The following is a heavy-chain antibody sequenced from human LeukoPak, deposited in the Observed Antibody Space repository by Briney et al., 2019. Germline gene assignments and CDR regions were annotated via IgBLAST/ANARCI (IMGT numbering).Heavy chain of an antibody. D-gene: IGHD1-14*01. J-gene: IGHJ6*03. V-gene: IGHV3-20*04. CDR1: GFTFDDYG. CDR2: INWNGGST. CDR3: AREGSPEGGYYYYYYMDV. Sequence: GGSPRLSCAASGFTFDDYGMSWVRQAPGKGLEWVSGINWNGGSTGYADSVKGRFTISRDNAKNSLYLQMNSLRAEDTALYYCAREGSPEGGYYYYYYMDVWGKGTTVTVSS.